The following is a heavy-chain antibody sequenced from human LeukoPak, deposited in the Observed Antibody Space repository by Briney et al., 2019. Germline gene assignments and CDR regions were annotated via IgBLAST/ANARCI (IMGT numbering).Heavy chain of an antibody. CDR3: AKTRYNWKSPDAFDV. J-gene: IGHJ3*01. CDR1: GYSFANFA. CDR2: IGGSGDSR. Sequence: GGSLRLSCAASGYSFANFAMSWVRQAPGKGLEWVSGIGGSGDSRFYADSVAGRFAISSDISKNTVYLQMMSLTAEDTAIYYCAKTRYNWKSPDAFDVWGQGTMVTVSA. D-gene: IGHD1-1*01. V-gene: IGHV3-23*01.